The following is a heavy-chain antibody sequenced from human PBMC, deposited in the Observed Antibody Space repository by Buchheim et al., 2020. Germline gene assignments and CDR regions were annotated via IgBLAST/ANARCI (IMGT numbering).Heavy chain of an antibody. CDR2: IYYSGST. J-gene: IGHJ4*02. CDR1: GGPISRSSYY. V-gene: IGHV4-39*02. D-gene: IGHD5-12*01. CDR3: AREGVLNNVDIVTTVPYYFDY. Sequence: QLQLQESGPGLVKPSETLSLTCTVSGGPISRSSYYWGWIRQPPGKGLEWIGSIYYSGSTYYNPSLKSRVTISVDTSKNQFSLKLSSVTAADTAVYYCAREGVLNNVDIVTTVPYYFDYWGQGTL.